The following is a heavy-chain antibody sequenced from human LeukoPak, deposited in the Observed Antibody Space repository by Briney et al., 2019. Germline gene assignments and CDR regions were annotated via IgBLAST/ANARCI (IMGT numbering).Heavy chain of an antibody. V-gene: IGHV1-69*13. D-gene: IGHD2-2*01. J-gene: IGHJ6*02. CDR3: ARDRIVVVPAAMRPTYYYYGMDV. CDR2: IIPILGTA. CDR1: RGTHRSYA. Sequence: ASVNVSRKASRGTHRSYAISWVRQAPGRGREWVGGIIPILGTANYAQKFQGRVTITADESTSTAYMALSSLRSEDTAVYYCARDRIVVVPAAMRPTYYYYGMDVWGQGTTVTVSS.